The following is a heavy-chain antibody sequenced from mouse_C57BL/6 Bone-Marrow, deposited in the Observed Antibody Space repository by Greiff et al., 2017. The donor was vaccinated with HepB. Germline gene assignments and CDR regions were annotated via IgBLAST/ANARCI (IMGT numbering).Heavy chain of an antibody. V-gene: IGHV14-4*01. CDR2: IDPENGDT. D-gene: IGHD1-1*01. Sequence: EVQRVESGAELVRPGASVKLSCTASGFNIKDDYMHWVKQRPEQGLEWIGWIDPENGDTEYASKFQGKATITADTSSNTAYLQLSSLTSEDTAVYYCTTWGTTVKGDWGQGTTLTVSS. J-gene: IGHJ2*01. CDR1: GFNIKDDY. CDR3: TTWGTTVKGD.